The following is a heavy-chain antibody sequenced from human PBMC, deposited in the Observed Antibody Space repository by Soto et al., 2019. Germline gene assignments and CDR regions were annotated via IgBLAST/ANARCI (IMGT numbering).Heavy chain of an antibody. Sequence: EVQLVESGGGLVQPGRSLRLSCAASGFTFDDYAMHWVRQAPGKGLEWVSGISWNSGSIGYAVSVKGRFTISRDNAKNSVYLQMNSLRAEDTALYYCAKDNRYCSSTSCYTGYYYGIDVWGQGTTVTVSS. CDR2: ISWNSGSI. CDR1: GFTFDDYA. CDR3: AKDNRYCSSTSCYTGYYYGIDV. J-gene: IGHJ6*02. V-gene: IGHV3-9*01. D-gene: IGHD2-2*02.